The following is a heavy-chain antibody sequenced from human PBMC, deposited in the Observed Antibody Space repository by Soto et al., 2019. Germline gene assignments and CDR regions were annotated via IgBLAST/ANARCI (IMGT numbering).Heavy chain of an antibody. D-gene: IGHD6-19*01. V-gene: IGHV3-30-3*01. CDR2: ISYDGSNK. CDR1: GFTFSSYA. J-gene: IGHJ4*02. CDR3: ARASSSGCF. Sequence: QVQLVESGGGVVQPGRSLRLSCAASGFTFSSYAMHWVRQAPGKGLEWVAVISYDGSNKYYADSVKGRFTISRDNSKNTLYLQMNSLRAEDTAVYYCARASSSGCFRGQGTLVTVSS.